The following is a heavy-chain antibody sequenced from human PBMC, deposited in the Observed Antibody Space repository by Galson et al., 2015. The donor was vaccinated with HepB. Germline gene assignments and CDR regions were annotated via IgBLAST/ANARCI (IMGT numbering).Heavy chain of an antibody. CDR1: GFTFSSYS. Sequence: SLRLSCAASGFTFSSYSMNWVRQAPGKGLEWVSYISSSSSTIYYADSVKGRFTISRDNAKNSLYLQMNSLRAEDTAVYYCARVRLETLYSDFRFDPWGQGTLVTVSS. V-gene: IGHV3-48*01. D-gene: IGHD4-11*01. CDR3: ARVRLETLYSDFRFDP. CDR2: ISSSSSTI. J-gene: IGHJ5*02.